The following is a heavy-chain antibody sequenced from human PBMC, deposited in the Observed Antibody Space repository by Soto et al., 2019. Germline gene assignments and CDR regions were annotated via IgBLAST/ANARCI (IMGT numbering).Heavy chain of an antibody. V-gene: IGHV4-4*02. J-gene: IGHJ4*02. Sequence: QVQLQESGPGLVKPSETLSLTCAVSGGSVSSRNWWSWVRQPPGKGLEWIGQISHSGTANYNPSLKSRVTISVDKYKNQFSLILRSVTAADTAVYFCARHVGRFFDYWGQGILVTVPS. CDR2: ISHSGTA. D-gene: IGHD2-15*01. CDR1: GGSVSSRNW. CDR3: ARHVGRFFDY.